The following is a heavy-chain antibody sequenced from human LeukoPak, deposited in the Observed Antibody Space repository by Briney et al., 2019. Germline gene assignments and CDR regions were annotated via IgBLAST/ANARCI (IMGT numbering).Heavy chain of an antibody. CDR1: GFTFSSYS. D-gene: IGHD6-13*01. V-gene: IGHV3-48*01. CDR2: ISSSSSTI. CDR3: ASHSTWSSRPFDY. J-gene: IGHJ4*02. Sequence: PGGSLRLSCAASGFTFSSYSMNWVRQAPGKGLEWVSYISSSSSTIYYADSVKGRFTISRDNAKNSLYLQMNSLRAEDTAVYYCASHSTWSSRPFDYWGQGTLVTVSS.